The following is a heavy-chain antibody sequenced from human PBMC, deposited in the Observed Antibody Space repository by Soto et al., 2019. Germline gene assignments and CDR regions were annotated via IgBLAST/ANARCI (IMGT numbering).Heavy chain of an antibody. V-gene: IGHV4-34*01. CDR1: GGSFSGYY. CDR3: ARFRAQRNNCSSTSCAKPYSAMDP. CDR2: INHSGST. D-gene: IGHD2-2*01. J-gene: IGHJ5*02. Sequence: QVQLQQWGAGLLKPSETLSLTCAVYGGSFSGYYWSWIRQPPGKGLEWIGEINHSGSTNYNPSLKSRVTISVDTSKNQFSLKLSSVTAADTAVYYCARFRAQRNNCSSTSCAKPYSAMDPWGQGTLVTVSS.